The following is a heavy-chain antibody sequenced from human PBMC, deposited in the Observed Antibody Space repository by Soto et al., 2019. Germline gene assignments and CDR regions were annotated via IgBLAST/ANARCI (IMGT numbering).Heavy chain of an antibody. V-gene: IGHV1-18*04. CDR2: ISAYNGNT. CDR1: GYTFTSYG. CDR3: ARQYSSSWYLGKYFDY. Sequence: QVQLVQSGAEVKKPGASVKVSCKASGYTFTSYGISWVRQDPGHGLEWMGWISAYNGNTNYAQKLQGRVTMTTDTSTSTSYMELRSLRSDDTAVYYCARQYSSSWYLGKYFDYWGQGTLVTVSS. J-gene: IGHJ4*02. D-gene: IGHD6-13*01.